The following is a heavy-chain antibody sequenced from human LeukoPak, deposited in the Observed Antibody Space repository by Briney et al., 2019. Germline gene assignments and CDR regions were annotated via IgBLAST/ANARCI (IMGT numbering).Heavy chain of an antibody. D-gene: IGHD3-22*01. CDR2: ISYDGSNK. CDR1: GFTFSRYT. J-gene: IGHJ4*02. V-gene: IGHV3-30-3*01. Sequence: GGSLRLSCAASGFTFSRYTMHWVRQVPGKGLEWVTLISYDGSNKYYADSVKGRFTISRDNSKNTLYLQMNSLRTDDTAVYYCARPLDSIVVVSAAGFWGQGTLVTVSS. CDR3: ARPLDSIVVVSAAGF.